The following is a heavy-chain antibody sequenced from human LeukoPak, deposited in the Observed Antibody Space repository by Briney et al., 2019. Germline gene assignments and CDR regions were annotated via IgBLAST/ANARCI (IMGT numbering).Heavy chain of an antibody. CDR3: ARDSSGPIDY. CDR2: ISYDGSNK. CDR1: GFTFSSYA. J-gene: IGHJ4*02. Sequence: GGSLRLSCAASGFTFSSYAMHWVRQAPGKELEGVAVISYDGSNKYYADSVKGRFTISRDNSKNTLYLQMNSLRAEDTAVYYCARDSSGPIDYWGQGTLVTVSS. V-gene: IGHV3-30-3*01. D-gene: IGHD3-22*01.